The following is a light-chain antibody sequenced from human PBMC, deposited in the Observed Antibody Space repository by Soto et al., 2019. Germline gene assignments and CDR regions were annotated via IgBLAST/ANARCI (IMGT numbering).Light chain of an antibody. CDR2: AAS. V-gene: IGKV1-9*01. J-gene: IGKJ2*01. Sequence: DIQLTQSPSFLSASVGDRVTIACRASQGISSYLAWYQQKPGKAPKLLIYAASTLQSGVPSRFSGSGSGTEFTLTISSLQPEDFATYYCQLLNSYPMYTFGQGTKLEIK. CDR3: QLLNSYPMYT. CDR1: QGISSY.